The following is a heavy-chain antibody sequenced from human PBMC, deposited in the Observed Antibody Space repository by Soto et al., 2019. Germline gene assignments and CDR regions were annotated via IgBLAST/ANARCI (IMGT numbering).Heavy chain of an antibody. Sequence: QLQLRESGPGLVQPAQTLSLTCTVAGGSITGGFSYWTWVRQHPGKGLDWVGHIYYSGTAYYNPSLKSRVALSVDPSQNRFSLKLSSVTAADTAIYFCARSLPGGTVFYMDIWGEGTTVTVSS. CDR3: ARSLPGGTVFYMDI. CDR1: GGSITGGFSY. CDR2: IYYSGTA. V-gene: IGHV4-31*03. D-gene: IGHD1-26*01. J-gene: IGHJ6*03.